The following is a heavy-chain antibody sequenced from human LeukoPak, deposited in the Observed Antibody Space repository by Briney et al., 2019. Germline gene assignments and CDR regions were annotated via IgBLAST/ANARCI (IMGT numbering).Heavy chain of an antibody. CDR1: GFSSSNYW. Sequence: GGSLRLSCAASGFSSSNYWMTWIRQAPEKGLEWVATIKGDGSDKRYVDSVKGRFTISRDDVKNSLYLQLNNLRAEDTAIYYCARAQWGYPFDVWGQGTRVTVSS. V-gene: IGHV3-7*03. CDR3: ARAQWGYPFDV. D-gene: IGHD5-18*01. J-gene: IGHJ3*01. CDR2: IKGDGSDK.